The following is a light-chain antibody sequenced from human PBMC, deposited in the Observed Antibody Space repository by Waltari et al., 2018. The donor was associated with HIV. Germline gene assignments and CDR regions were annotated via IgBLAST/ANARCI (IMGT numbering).Light chain of an antibody. CDR2: DAK. CDR1: SSHVRRYTY. J-gene: IGLJ2*01. V-gene: IGLV2-11*01. Sequence: QSAVTQTRPVSGPPGQSVTPPCPAPSSHVRRYTYLPCYRQPPAKAPKFTIFDAKKLPTGVPDRFSASKSGNTASLTISGLQAEDEADYHCPSYTGTYTPVLFGGGTKLTVL. CDR3: PSYTGTYTPVL.